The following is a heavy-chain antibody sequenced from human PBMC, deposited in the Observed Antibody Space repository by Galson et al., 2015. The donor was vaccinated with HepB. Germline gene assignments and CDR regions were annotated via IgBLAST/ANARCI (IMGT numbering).Heavy chain of an antibody. CDR3: VRETQYFDWLLHASFFDF. J-gene: IGHJ4*02. CDR2: IKQDGSEA. D-gene: IGHD3-9*01. CDR1: GFTLSSFR. V-gene: IGHV3-7*03. Sequence: SLRLSCAVSGFTLSSFRMTWVRQAPGKGLEWVANIKQDGSEANYVDSVKGRFTVSRGNSKNSLYLQMNSLRAEDTAVYYCVRETQYFDWLLHASFFDFWGQGTLVTVSS.